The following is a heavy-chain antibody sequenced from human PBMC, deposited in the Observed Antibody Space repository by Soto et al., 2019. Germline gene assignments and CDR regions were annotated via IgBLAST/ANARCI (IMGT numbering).Heavy chain of an antibody. V-gene: IGHV4-59*01. CDR2: MYNTGST. D-gene: IGHD2-21*02. CDR1: GGSISGND. CDR3: ARDLWGYCGTDCYPLDV. J-gene: IGHJ6*02. Sequence: PSDTLALTFTVYGGSISGNDWSWIRQPPGKGLEWIGYMYNTGSTVYNPSFKSRVTISVDTSKNQFSLKLNSVTAADTAVYYCARDLWGYCGTDCYPLDVWGQGTTVT.